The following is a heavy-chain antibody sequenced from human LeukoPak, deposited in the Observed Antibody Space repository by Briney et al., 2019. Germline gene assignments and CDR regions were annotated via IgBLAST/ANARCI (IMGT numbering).Heavy chain of an antibody. CDR2: ITWNGCFT. D-gene: IGHD3-3*01. Sequence: PGGSVSLSCAASVFTFHEYVMPWVRPAPGRGLEGVCGITWNGCFTRYADSLKDRFTISRDNANNSLYLQMTRLRAEDTAFYYCARWWAGVIRRPFDMWGEGTMVTVS. J-gene: IGHJ3*02. V-gene: IGHV3-20*04. CDR3: ARWWAGVIRRPFDM. CDR1: VFTFHEYV.